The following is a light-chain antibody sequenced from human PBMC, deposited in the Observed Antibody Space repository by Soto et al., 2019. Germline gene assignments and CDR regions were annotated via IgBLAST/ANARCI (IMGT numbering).Light chain of an antibody. CDR2: EVS. Sequence: QSALTQPASVSGSPGQSITISCTGTSSDVGGYNYVSWYQQHPGKAPKLMIYEVSNRPSGVSNRFSGSKSGNTASLTISGLQAEDEADYYCSSYTSSSTLEVFGGGTNVTVL. CDR3: SSYTSSSTLEV. CDR1: SSDVGGYNY. V-gene: IGLV2-14*01. J-gene: IGLJ2*01.